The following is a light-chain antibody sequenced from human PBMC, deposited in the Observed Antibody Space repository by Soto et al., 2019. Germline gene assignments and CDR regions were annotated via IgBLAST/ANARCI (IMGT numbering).Light chain of an antibody. Sequence: DVQMTQSPSSLSAFVGDRVTITCRASQGIAPYLAWFQQKPGKVPKLLIYATSTLQSGVPSRFSGSGSGTDFTLTVTSLQPEDVGTYCCQKYNSAALTFGGGTKVEIK. CDR1: QGIAPY. J-gene: IGKJ4*01. CDR2: ATS. V-gene: IGKV1-27*01. CDR3: QKYNSAALT.